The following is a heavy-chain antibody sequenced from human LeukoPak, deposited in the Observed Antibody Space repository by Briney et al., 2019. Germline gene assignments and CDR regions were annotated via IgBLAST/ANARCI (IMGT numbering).Heavy chain of an antibody. V-gene: IGHV3-48*03. D-gene: IGHD3-10*01. CDR3: ARSLVRGTFDY. J-gene: IGHJ4*02. CDR2: ISSSGSTI. CDR1: GFTFSSYE. Sequence: GGSLRLSCAASGFTFSSYEMNWVRQAPGKGLEWVSYISSSGSTIYYADSVKGRFTNSRDNAKNSLYLQMNSLRAEDTAVYYCARSLVRGTFDYWGQGTLVAVSS.